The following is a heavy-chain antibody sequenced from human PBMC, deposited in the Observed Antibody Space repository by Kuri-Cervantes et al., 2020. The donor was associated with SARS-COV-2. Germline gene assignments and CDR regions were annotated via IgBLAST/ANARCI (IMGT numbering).Heavy chain of an antibody. CDR1: GYSFTSYW. CDR2: IYPGDSDT. CDR3: ARRRGFWSGYPYYFDY. Sequence: KVSCKGSGYSFTSYWISWVRQMPGKGLEWMGIIYPGDSDTRYSPSFQGQVTISADKSISTAYLQWSSLRASDTAMYYCARRRGFWSGYPYYFDYWGQGTLVTVSS. V-gene: IGHV5-51*01. J-gene: IGHJ4*02. D-gene: IGHD3-3*01.